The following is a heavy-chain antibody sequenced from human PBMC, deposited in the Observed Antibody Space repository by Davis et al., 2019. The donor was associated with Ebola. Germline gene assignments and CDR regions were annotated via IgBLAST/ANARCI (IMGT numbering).Heavy chain of an antibody. V-gene: IGHV3-7*03. CDR2: IKQDGSEK. J-gene: IGHJ2*01. CDR1: GFTFSGYW. Sequence: GESLKISCAASGFTFSGYWMSWVRQAPGKGLEWVANIKQDGSEKYYVDSVKGRFTISRDNSKNTLYLQMNSLRAEDTAVYYCARRLASSWYFDLWGRGTLVTVSS. D-gene: IGHD3-9*01. CDR3: ARRLASSWYFDL.